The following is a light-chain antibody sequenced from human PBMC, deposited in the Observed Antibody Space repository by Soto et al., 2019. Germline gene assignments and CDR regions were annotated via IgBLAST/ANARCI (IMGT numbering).Light chain of an antibody. CDR2: DVS. CDR1: SSDVGGYNY. Sequence: QSALTQPASVSGSPGQSITISCTGTSSDVGGYNYVSWYQQHPGKAPKLMFFDVSNRPLGVSNRFSGSKSGNTASLTISGLQAEDEADYYCSSYTSSSTLLYVFGTGTKVTVL. CDR3: SSYTSSSTLLYV. J-gene: IGLJ1*01. V-gene: IGLV2-14*01.